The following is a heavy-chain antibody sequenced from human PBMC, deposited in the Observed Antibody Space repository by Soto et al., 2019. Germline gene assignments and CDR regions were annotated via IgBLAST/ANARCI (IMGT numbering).Heavy chain of an antibody. D-gene: IGHD6-19*01. CDR1: GGTFSSYT. CDR2: IIPILGIA. V-gene: IGHV1-69*04. CDR3: AREAVAGMSFDY. J-gene: IGHJ4*02. Sequence: KVSCKASGGTFSSYTISWVRQAPGQGLEWMGRIIPILGIANYAQKFQGRVTMTRDTSTSTVYMELSSLRSEDTAVYYCAREAVAGMSFDYWGQGTLVTVSS.